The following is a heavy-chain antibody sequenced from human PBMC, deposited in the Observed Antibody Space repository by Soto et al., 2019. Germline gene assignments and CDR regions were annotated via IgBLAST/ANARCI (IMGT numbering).Heavy chain of an antibody. V-gene: IGHV1-3*01. CDR3: ARDLWIQLLTGMDV. D-gene: IGHD5-18*01. CDR1: GYTFTSYA. J-gene: IGHJ6*02. CDR2: INAGNGNT. Sequence: ASVKVSCKASGYTFTSYAMHGVRQAPGQRLEWMGWINAGNGNTKYSQKFQGRVTITRDTSASTAYMELSSLRSEDTAVYYCARDLWIQLLTGMDVWGQGTTVTVSS.